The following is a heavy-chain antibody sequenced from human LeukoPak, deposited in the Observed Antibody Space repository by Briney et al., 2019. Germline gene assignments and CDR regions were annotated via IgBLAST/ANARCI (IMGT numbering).Heavy chain of an antibody. V-gene: IGHV1-2*04. CDR3: ATSGYTYGALDI. D-gene: IGHD5-18*01. Sequence: ASVKVSCKASRYTFTGYYMHWVRQAPGQGLEWMGWIHPNSGGTNYAQKFQGWVTMTRDTSISTAYMELSRLRSDDTAMYYCATSGYTYGALDIWGQGTMVTVSS. J-gene: IGHJ3*02. CDR2: IHPNSGGT. CDR1: RYTFTGYY.